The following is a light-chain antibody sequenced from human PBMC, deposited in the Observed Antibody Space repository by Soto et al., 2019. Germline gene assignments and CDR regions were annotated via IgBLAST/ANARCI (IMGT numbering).Light chain of an antibody. CDR2: DAS. CDR1: QSVSRN. CDR3: QQYNNWPIT. Sequence: EIVMTQSPATLSVSPGDIATLSCRASQSVSRNLAWYQQKPGQAPRLIIYDASTRATGTPARFSGSGSGTKFTLSISSLQSEDFPVYYCQQYNNWPITLYQGTRLEI. J-gene: IGKJ5*01. V-gene: IGKV3D-15*01.